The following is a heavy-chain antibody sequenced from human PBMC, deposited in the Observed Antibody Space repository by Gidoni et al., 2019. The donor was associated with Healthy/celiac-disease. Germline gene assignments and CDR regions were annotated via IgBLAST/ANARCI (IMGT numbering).Heavy chain of an antibody. Sequence: EVQLVESGGGVVRPGGSLRLSCAASGFTFDDYGMSWVRQAPGKGLGWVSGINWNGGSTGYADSVKGRFTISRDNAKNSLYLQMNSLRAEDTALYHCARAGYCSSTSCPSKNNNWFDPWGQGTLVTVSS. J-gene: IGHJ5*02. V-gene: IGHV3-20*01. D-gene: IGHD2-2*01. CDR1: GFTFDDYG. CDR3: ARAGYCSSTSCPSKNNNWFDP. CDR2: INWNGGST.